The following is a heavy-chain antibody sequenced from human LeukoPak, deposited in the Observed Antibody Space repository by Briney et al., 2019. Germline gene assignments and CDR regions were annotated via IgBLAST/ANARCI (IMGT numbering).Heavy chain of an antibody. CDR3: AKVLFRYLIAVAGPFDY. J-gene: IGHJ4*02. CDR1: GFTFDDYA. Sequence: GGSLRLSCAASGFTFDDYAMHWVRQAPGKGLEWVSGISWNSGSIGYADSVKGRFTISRDNSKNTLYLQMNSLRAEDTAVYYCAKVLFRYLIAVAGPFDYWGQGTLVTVSS. D-gene: IGHD6-19*01. V-gene: IGHV3-9*01. CDR2: ISWNSGSI.